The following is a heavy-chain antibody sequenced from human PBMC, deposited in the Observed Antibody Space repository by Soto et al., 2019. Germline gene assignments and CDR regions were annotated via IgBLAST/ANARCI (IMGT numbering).Heavy chain of an antibody. V-gene: IGHV4-31*03. CDR2: ISYRGNT. CDR3: AASPNADFFDY. CDR1: GGSISSGAYY. J-gene: IGHJ4*02. Sequence: QVQLQESGPGLVTPSQSLSLTCTVSGGSISSGAYYWRWIRQHPGRGLEWIGHISYRGNTDYNPSLVSRVAISLDTPGNPFSLKQRSVSAADAAVYYCAASPNADFFDYWGQGALVTVSA.